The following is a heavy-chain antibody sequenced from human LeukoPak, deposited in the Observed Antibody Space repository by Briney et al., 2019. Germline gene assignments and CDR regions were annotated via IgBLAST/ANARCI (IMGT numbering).Heavy chain of an antibody. CDR2: IYIGDTP. D-gene: IGHD3-22*01. CDR3: AKGGSSAYYYARGFDY. CDR1: GITVNNNH. Sequence: GGSLRLSCAASGITVNNNHMSWVRQAPGKGLEWVSVIYIGDTPSYADSVKGRFTISRDNSKNTLYLQVNSLRAEDTAVYYCAKGGSSAYYYARGFDYWGQGTLVTVSS. J-gene: IGHJ4*02. V-gene: IGHV3-53*01.